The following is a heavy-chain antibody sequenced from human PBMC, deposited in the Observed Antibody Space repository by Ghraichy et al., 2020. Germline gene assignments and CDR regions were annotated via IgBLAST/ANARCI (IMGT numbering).Heavy chain of an antibody. CDR1: GGSFSGYY. V-gene: IGHV4-34*01. J-gene: IGHJ6*02. D-gene: IGHD6-6*01. Sequence: LSLTCAVYGGSFSGYYWSWIRQPPGKGLEWIGEINHSGSTNYNPSLKSRVTISVDTSKNQFSLKLSSVTAADTAVYYCAGRYSSSSGYYGMDVWGQGTTVTVSS. CDR3: AGRYSSSSGYYGMDV. CDR2: INHSGST.